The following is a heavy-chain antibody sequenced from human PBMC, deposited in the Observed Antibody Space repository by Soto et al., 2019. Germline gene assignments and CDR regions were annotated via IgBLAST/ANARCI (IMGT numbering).Heavy chain of an antibody. CDR1: GFTFSSYS. Sequence: EVQLVESGGGLVKPGGSLRLSCAASGFTFSSYSMNWVRQAPGKGLEWVSSISSSSSYIYYADSVKGRFTISIDNAKNSLYLQMNSLRAEDKAVYYCARGGGYNWNSGPTDYWGQGTLVTVSS. CDR2: ISSSSSYI. J-gene: IGHJ4*02. D-gene: IGHD1-7*01. CDR3: ARGGGYNWNSGPTDY. V-gene: IGHV3-21*01.